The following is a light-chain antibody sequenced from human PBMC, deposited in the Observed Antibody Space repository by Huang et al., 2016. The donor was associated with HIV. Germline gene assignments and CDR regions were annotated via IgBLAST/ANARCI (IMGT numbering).Light chain of an antibody. V-gene: IGKV1-5*03. CDR2: KAS. CDR3: QQYNNYPWT. Sequence: DIQMTQSPSTLSASVGDRVTITCRASQSISDYLAWYQQKPGEAPNVLIYKASSLEGGVPPSFSGSGSGTEFTLTISSLQADDVATYYCQQYNNYPWTFGQGTLVEIK. CDR1: QSISDY. J-gene: IGKJ1*01.